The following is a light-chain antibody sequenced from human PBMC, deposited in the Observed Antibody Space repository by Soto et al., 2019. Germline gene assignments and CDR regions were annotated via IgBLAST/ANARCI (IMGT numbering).Light chain of an antibody. CDR1: NIGTRS. CDR2: DDS. V-gene: IGLV3-21*02. J-gene: IGLJ1*01. Sequence: SYELTQPPSVSVAPGQTVTITCGGDNIGTRSVHWYKQRPGQAPALVVHDDSARPSGVPERVSGSNSGNTATLTISRVEPGDEADYYCQVWNSGSDHRYVFGPGTKLTVL. CDR3: QVWNSGSDHRYV.